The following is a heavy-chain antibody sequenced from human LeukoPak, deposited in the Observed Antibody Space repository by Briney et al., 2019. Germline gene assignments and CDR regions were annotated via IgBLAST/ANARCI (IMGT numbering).Heavy chain of an antibody. Sequence: ASVRVSCKASGYTFTTHDLKWGRQATGQWLEWLGWMSPNSGDTGYAQKFQGRVTMTSDSSISTAYMELSSLRSEDTAIYYCVRTPPNWGFDYWGQGTLVTVSS. CDR1: GYTFTTHD. D-gene: IGHD7-27*01. CDR2: MSPNSGDT. V-gene: IGHV1-8*02. J-gene: IGHJ4*02. CDR3: VRTPPNWGFDY.